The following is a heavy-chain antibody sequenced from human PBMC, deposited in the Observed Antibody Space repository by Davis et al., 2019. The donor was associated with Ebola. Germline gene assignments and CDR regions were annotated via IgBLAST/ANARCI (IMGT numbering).Heavy chain of an antibody. J-gene: IGHJ6*02. V-gene: IGHV1-69*06. Sequence: SVKVSCKASAGTFSSYAISWVRQAPGQGLEWMGGIIPIFGTANYAQKFQGRVTITADKSTSTAYMELSSLRSEDTAVYYCARDRYSSGWTYYYYGMDVWGQGTTVTVSS. D-gene: IGHD6-19*01. CDR3: ARDRYSSGWTYYYYGMDV. CDR1: AGTFSSYA. CDR2: IIPIFGTA.